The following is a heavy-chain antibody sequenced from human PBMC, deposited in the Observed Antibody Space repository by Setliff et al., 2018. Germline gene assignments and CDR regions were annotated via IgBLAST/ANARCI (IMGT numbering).Heavy chain of an antibody. CDR1: GYTFTSYY. D-gene: IGHD3-10*01. Sequence: ASVKVSCKASGYTFTSYYMHWVRQAPGQGLEWMGIINPSGGSTSYAQKFQGRVTMTRDTSTSTVYMELSSLRSEDTAVYYCARSGVGSGLLWFEKDWFGPWGQGTLVTVSS. J-gene: IGHJ5*02. CDR2: INPSGGST. V-gene: IGHV1-46*01. CDR3: ARSGVGSGLLWFEKDWFGP.